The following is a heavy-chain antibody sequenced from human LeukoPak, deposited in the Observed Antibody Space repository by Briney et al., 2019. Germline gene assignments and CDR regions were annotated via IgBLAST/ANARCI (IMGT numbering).Heavy chain of an antibody. D-gene: IGHD6-6*01. CDR3: ARDPGLMRVAACGDY. Sequence: TGGSLRLSCAASGFIFSSYGMIWVRQAPGKGLEWISYISSSSNPIYYADSVKGRFTISRDNAKNSLYLQLSSLRAEDTAVYYCARDPGLMRVAACGDYWGQGTLVIVSS. V-gene: IGHV3-48*01. J-gene: IGHJ4*02. CDR2: ISSSSNPI. CDR1: GFIFSSYG.